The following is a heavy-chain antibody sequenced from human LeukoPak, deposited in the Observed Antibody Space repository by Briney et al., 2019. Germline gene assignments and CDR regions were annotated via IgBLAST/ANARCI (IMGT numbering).Heavy chain of an antibody. Sequence: PGGSLRLSCAASGFTFSSYSMNWVRQAPGKGLEWVSSISSSSSYIYYADSVKGRFTISRDNAKNSLYLQMNSLRAEDTAVYYCARDRRIAVDSYNWFDPWGQGTLVTVSS. CDR1: GFTFSSYS. D-gene: IGHD6-19*01. J-gene: IGHJ5*02. V-gene: IGHV3-21*01. CDR3: ARDRRIAVDSYNWFDP. CDR2: ISSSSSYI.